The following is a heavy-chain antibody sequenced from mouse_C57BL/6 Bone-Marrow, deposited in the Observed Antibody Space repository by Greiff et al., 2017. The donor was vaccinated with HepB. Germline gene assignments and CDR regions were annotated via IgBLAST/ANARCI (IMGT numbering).Heavy chain of an antibody. J-gene: IGHJ4*01. CDR3: TRGLGYYAMDY. V-gene: IGHV1-15*01. Sequence: QVQLQQSGAELVRPGASVTLSCKASGYTFTDYEMHWVKQTPVHGLEWIGAIDPETGGTAYNQKFKGKAILTADKSSSTAYMELRSLTSEDSAVYYCTRGLGYYAMDYWGQGTSVTVSS. D-gene: IGHD3-3*01. CDR1: GYTFTDYE. CDR2: IDPETGGT.